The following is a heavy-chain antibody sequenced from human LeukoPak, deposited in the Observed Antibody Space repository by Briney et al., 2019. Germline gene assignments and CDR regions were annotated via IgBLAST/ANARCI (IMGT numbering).Heavy chain of an antibody. CDR2: ISSSSSYI. D-gene: IGHD5-18*01. V-gene: IGHV3-21*01. Sequence: GGSLRLSCVASGFAFSSYSMNWVRQAPGKGLEWVSSISSSSSYIYYADSVKGRFTISRDNAKNSLYLLMNSLRAEDTAVYYCARDPRGYSYGHDYWGQGTLVTVSS. J-gene: IGHJ4*02. CDR1: GFAFSSYS. CDR3: ARDPRGYSYGHDY.